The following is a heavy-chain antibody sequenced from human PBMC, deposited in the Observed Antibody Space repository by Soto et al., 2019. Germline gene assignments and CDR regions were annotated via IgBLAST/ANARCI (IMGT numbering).Heavy chain of an antibody. J-gene: IGHJ4*02. Sequence: EVQLVESGGGLVQPGGSLRLSCAASGFTFSSYSMIWVRQAPGKGLEWVSYISSSSSTIYYADSVKGRFTISRDNAKNSLYLQMNSLRDEDTAVYYCARDGIAAAGTGLGYFDYWGQGTLVTVSS. CDR2: ISSSSSTI. V-gene: IGHV3-48*02. D-gene: IGHD6-13*01. CDR3: ARDGIAAAGTGLGYFDY. CDR1: GFTFSSYS.